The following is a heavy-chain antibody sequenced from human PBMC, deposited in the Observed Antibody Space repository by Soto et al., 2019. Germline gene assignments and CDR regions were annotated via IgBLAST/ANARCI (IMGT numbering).Heavy chain of an antibody. Sequence: SLWMHWVRQAPGKGLVWISRIDSDGSTTNYADSVKGRFTVSRDNAEKKVYLQMNSLRAEDTAVYYCSRGHFYGSGSYRWGQGTLVTVSS. CDR2: IDSDGSTT. CDR1: SLW. CDR3: SRGHFYGSGSYR. V-gene: IGHV3-74*01. D-gene: IGHD3-10*01. J-gene: IGHJ4*02.